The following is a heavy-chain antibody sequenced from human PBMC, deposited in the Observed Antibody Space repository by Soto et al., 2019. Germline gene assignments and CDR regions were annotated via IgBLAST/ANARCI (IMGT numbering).Heavy chain of an antibody. J-gene: IGHJ4*02. CDR2: ISAYNGNT. Sequence: QVQLVQSGAEVKKPGASVKVSCKASGYTFTSYGISWVRQAPGQGLEWMGWISAYNGNTNYAQKLQGRGTMTPDPSTSTAYMEVGSLGSDDTAVYYCARSLGAGGGAGEVDYWGQGTLVTVSS. CDR3: ARSLGAGGGAGEVDY. D-gene: IGHD1-26*01. V-gene: IGHV1-18*01. CDR1: GYTFTSYG.